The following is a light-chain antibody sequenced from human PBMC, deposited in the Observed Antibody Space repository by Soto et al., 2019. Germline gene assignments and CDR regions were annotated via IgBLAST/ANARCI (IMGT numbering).Light chain of an antibody. J-gene: IGKJ5*01. V-gene: IGKV2-28*01. CDR1: QSLLHSNGYNY. CDR3: QQYNSWPPIT. Sequence: IVMTQSPLSLPVTPGEPASISCRSSQSLLHSNGYNYLDWYQQKAGQAPRLLIYGASTRATGIPDRFSGSGSGTEFTLTISSLQSEDFAVYYCQQYNSWPPITFGQGTRLEIK. CDR2: GAS.